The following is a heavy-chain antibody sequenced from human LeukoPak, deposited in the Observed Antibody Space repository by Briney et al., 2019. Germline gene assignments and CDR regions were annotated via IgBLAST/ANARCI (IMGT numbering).Heavy chain of an antibody. CDR1: GGTFSSYA. CDR3: ARGSVLLALSFDY. Sequence: SVKVSCKASGGTFSSYAISWVRQAPGQGLEWMGGIIPIFGTANYAQKFQGRVTITADESTSTAYMELSSLRSEDTAVYYCARGSVLLALSFDYWGQGTLVTVSS. D-gene: IGHD2-15*01. CDR2: IIPIFGTA. V-gene: IGHV1-69*13. J-gene: IGHJ4*02.